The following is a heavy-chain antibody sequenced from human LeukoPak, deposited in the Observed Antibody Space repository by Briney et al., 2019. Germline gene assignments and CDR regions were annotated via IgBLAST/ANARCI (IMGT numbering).Heavy chain of an antibody. J-gene: IGHJ4*02. CDR3: ATVIVGATGRLFDY. Sequence: SSGTLSLTCAVSGGSISSSNWWSWVRQPPGKGLEWIGEIYHSGSTNYNSSLKSRVTISVDKSKNQFSLKLSSVTAADTAVYYCATVIVGATGRLFDYWGQGILVTVSS. D-gene: IGHD1-26*01. CDR2: IYHSGST. V-gene: IGHV4-4*02. CDR1: GGSISSSNW.